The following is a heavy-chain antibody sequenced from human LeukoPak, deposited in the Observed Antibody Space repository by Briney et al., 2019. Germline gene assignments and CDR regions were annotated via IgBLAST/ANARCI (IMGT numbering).Heavy chain of an antibody. CDR2: MNPNNGNT. J-gene: IGHJ6*03. Sequence: ASVRVCCTASGYTFTSYDINWVRQAPGQGLGWMASMNPNNGNTAYARKFQGRVTVTRDTSIGTAYLELSALRSEDTAVYYCARLHWESGGIYFYYYMGVWGKGTTVTVSS. CDR3: ARLHWESGGIYFYYYMGV. CDR1: GYTFTSYD. V-gene: IGHV1-8*01. D-gene: IGHD3-16*01.